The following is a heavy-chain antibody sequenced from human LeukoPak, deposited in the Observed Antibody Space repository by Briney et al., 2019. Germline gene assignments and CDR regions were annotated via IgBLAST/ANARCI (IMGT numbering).Heavy chain of an antibody. CDR2: IKRDGSEK. Sequence: GGSLRLSCAASGFTSSIFWMSWVRQAPGKGLEWVANIKRDGSEKYYVDSVKGRFTISRDNAKNSLYLQMNSLKTEDTAVYYCTTEAFRVGASGGFDPWGQGTLVTVSS. J-gene: IGHJ5*02. D-gene: IGHD1-26*01. CDR1: GFTSSIFW. CDR3: TTEAFRVGASGGFDP. V-gene: IGHV3-7*03.